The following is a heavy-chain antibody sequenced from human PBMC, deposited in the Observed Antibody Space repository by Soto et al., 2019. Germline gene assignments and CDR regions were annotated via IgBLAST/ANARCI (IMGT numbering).Heavy chain of an antibody. V-gene: IGHV1-69*13. CDR1: GGTFSSYA. J-gene: IGHJ6*02. CDR3: AREVAYYDFWSGYSHYYYGMDV. Sequence: SVKVSCKASGGTFSSYAISWVRQAPGQGLEWMGGIIPIFGTANYAQKFQGRVTITADESTSTAYMELSSLRSEDTAVYYCAREVAYYDFWSGYSHYYYGMDVWGQGTTVTVSS. D-gene: IGHD3-3*01. CDR2: IIPIFGTA.